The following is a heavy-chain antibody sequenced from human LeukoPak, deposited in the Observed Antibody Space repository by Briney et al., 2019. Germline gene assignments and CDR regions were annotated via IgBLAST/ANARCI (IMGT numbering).Heavy chain of an antibody. Sequence: GGSLRLSCAASGFTFNNYAMHWVRQAPGKGLEYVPAISSNGGSTYYASSVKGRFTISRDNSNNTLYLQMGSLRAEDMAVYYCARRMKGDGYNSDYWGQGTLVTVSS. CDR2: ISSNGGST. CDR3: ARRMKGDGYNSDY. J-gene: IGHJ4*02. CDR1: GFTFNNYA. D-gene: IGHD5-24*01. V-gene: IGHV3-64*01.